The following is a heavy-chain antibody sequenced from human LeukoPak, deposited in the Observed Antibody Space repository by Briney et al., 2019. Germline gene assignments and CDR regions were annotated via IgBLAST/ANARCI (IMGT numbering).Heavy chain of an antibody. V-gene: IGHV3-30*04. CDR1: GFTFSSYA. D-gene: IGHD3-9*01. CDR2: ISYDGSNK. CDR3: ARDQDYDILSPYGMDV. J-gene: IGHJ6*02. Sequence: PGGSLRLSCAASGFTFSSYAMHWVRQAPGKGLEWVAVISYDGSNKYYADSVKGRFTISRDNSKNTLYLQMNSLRAEDTAVYYCARDQDYDILSPYGMDVWGQGTTVTVSS.